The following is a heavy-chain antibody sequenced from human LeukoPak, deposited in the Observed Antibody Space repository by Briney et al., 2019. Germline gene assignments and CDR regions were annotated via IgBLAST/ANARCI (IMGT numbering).Heavy chain of an antibody. CDR3: ARHQVTPPLDV. Sequence: PSETLSLTCTVSGGSISSYYWSWIRQPPGKGLEWIGYIYYSGSTNYNPSLKSRVTISVDTSKNQFSLKLSSVTAADTAVYYCARHQVTPPLDVWGQGTTVTVSS. V-gene: IGHV4-59*08. CDR2: IYYSGST. CDR1: GGSISSYY. J-gene: IGHJ6*02. D-gene: IGHD2-15*01.